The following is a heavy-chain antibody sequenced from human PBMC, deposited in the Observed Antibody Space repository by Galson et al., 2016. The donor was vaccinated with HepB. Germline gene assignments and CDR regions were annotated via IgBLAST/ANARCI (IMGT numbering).Heavy chain of an antibody. V-gene: IGHV3-74*01. CDR2: IEGDGTRP. J-gene: IGHJ5*02. CDR3: ARDLSGPDR. Sequence: SLRLSCAASGFTLRGYNMNWVRQAPGQGLMWVARIEGDGTRPIYAASVEGRFIISSDSAEDTVYLQMNRLRAEDTALYYCARDLSGPDRWGQGTLVTVSP. CDR1: GFTLRGYN.